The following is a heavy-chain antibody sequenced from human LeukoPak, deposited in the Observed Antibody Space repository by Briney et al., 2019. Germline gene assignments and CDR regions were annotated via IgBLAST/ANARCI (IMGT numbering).Heavy chain of an antibody. Sequence: PSETLSLTCTVFGDSVSSSNYYWAWFRQHPGKGLEWIGYIYYSGSTYYNPSLKSRVTISVDTSKNQFSLKLSSVTAADTAVYYCARVSYYYDSSGYLYTPTFDYWGQGTLVTVSS. J-gene: IGHJ4*02. V-gene: IGHV4-31*03. CDR2: IYYSGST. CDR3: ARVSYYYDSSGYLYTPTFDY. D-gene: IGHD3-22*01. CDR1: GDSVSSSNYY.